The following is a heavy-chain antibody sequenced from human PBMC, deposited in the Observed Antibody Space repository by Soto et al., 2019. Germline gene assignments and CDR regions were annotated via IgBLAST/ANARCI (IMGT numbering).Heavy chain of an antibody. CDR2: INAGNGNT. D-gene: IGHD2-2*01. CDR3: ARDRIVVVPASWPWFDP. CDR1: GYTLTCYA. V-gene: IGHV1-3*01. J-gene: IGHJ5*02. Sequence: ASVKPSSKDSGYTLTCYAMHWVRQAPEEMLEWMGWINAGNGNTKYSQKFQGRVTITRDTSASTAYMELSSLRSEDTAVYYCARDRIVVVPASWPWFDPWGQGTLVTVSS.